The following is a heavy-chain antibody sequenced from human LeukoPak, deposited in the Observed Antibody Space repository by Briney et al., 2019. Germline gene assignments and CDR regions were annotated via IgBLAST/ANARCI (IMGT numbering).Heavy chain of an antibody. D-gene: IGHD1-14*01. Sequence: PGGSLRLSCAASGFTVSSNYMSWVRQAPGKGLEWVSVIYSGGSTYYADSVKGRFTISRDNSKNTLHLQMNSLRAEDTAVYYCAKDRKGSRPRDAFDIWGQGTMVTVSS. CDR2: IYSGGST. CDR3: AKDRKGSRPRDAFDI. CDR1: GFTVSSNY. J-gene: IGHJ3*02. V-gene: IGHV3-66*01.